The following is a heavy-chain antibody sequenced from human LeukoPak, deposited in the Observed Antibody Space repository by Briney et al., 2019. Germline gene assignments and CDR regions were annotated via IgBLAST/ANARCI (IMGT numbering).Heavy chain of an antibody. CDR2: ISWNSGSI. CDR3: ARDVGYYNSSGLGHY. V-gene: IGHV3-9*01. J-gene: IGHJ4*02. D-gene: IGHD3-22*01. CDR1: GFTFDDYA. Sequence: GGSLRLSCAASGFTFDDYAMHWVRQAPGKGLEWVSGISWNSGSIGYADSVKGRFTISRDNAKNSLYLQMNSLRAEDTALYYCARDVGYYNSSGLGHYWGQGTLVTVSS.